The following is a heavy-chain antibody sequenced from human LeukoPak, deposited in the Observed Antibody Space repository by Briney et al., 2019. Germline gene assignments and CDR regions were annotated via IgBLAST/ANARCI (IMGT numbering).Heavy chain of an antibody. J-gene: IGHJ4*02. V-gene: IGHV4-59*01. CDR1: GGSISSYY. CDR3: ARVGEMATINY. D-gene: IGHD5-24*01. CDR2: TYYSGST. Sequence: SETLSLTCTVSGGSISSYYWSWIRQPPGKGLEWIGYTYYSGSTNHNPSLKSRVTISVDTSKNQFSLKLSSVTAADTAVYYCARVGEMATINYWGQGTLVTVSS.